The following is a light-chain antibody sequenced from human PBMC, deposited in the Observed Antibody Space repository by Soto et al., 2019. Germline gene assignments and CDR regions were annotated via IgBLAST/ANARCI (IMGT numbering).Light chain of an antibody. V-gene: IGLV2-14*01. CDR1: SSDVGGYNY. Sequence: QSVLTQPASVSGSPGQSITISCTGTSSDVGGYNYVSWYQHHPGKAPKLMIYEVNNRPSEVSNRFSGSKSGNTASLTISGLQAEDEADYYCSSYTSRTTLNVFGSGTKVTV. CDR3: SSYTSRTTLNV. CDR2: EVN. J-gene: IGLJ1*01.